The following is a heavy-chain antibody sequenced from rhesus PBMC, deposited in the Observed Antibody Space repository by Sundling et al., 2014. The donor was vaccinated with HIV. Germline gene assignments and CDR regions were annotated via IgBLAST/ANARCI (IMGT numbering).Heavy chain of an antibody. CDR1: GYSISSGYG. V-gene: IGHV4-127*01. CDR2: IGGSSGST. J-gene: IGHJ4*01. Sequence: QVQLQESGPGLVKPSETLSLTCAVSGYSISSGYGWTWIRQPPGKGLEWIGYIGGSSGSTDYTASLKSRVTISKDTSKNQFSLKLSSVTAADTAVYYCARVTGTRLKYYFDYWGQGLLVTVSS. CDR3: ARVTGTRLKYYFDY. D-gene: IGHD1-26*01.